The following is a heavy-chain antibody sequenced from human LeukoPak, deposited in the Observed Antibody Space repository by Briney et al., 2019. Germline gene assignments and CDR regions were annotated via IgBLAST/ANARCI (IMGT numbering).Heavy chain of an antibody. J-gene: IGHJ6*02. CDR2: INPSGGST. Sequence: GALVKVSCKASGYTFTSYYMHWVRQAPGQGLEWMGIINPSGGSTSYAQKFQGRVTMTRDTSTSTVYMELSSLRSEDTAVYYCARDYSSSWYAPLGYGMDVWGQGTTVTVSS. CDR3: ARDYSSSWYAPLGYGMDV. V-gene: IGHV1-46*01. D-gene: IGHD6-13*01. CDR1: GYTFTSYY.